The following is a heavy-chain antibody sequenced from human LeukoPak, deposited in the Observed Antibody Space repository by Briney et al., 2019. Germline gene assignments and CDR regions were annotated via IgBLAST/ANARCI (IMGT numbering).Heavy chain of an antibody. CDR1: GGSISSYY. D-gene: IGHD3-16*01. Sequence: ETLSLTCTVSGGSISSYYWSWIRQPPGKGLEWIGYIYYSGSTNYNPSLKSRVTISVDTSKNQFSLKLSSVTAADTAVYYCARNVLYGMDVWGQGTTVTVSS. V-gene: IGHV4-59*01. CDR3: ARNVLYGMDV. J-gene: IGHJ6*02. CDR2: IYYSGST.